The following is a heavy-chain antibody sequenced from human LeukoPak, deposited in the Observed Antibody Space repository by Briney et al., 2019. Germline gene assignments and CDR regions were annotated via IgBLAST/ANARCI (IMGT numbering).Heavy chain of an antibody. Sequence: PGGSLRRYCAASGFTCSSYGMHWVGQAPGKGLEWGAVISSDGSNKYYADSVKGRFTISRDNSKNTLYLQMNSLRAEDTAVYYCAKPLVGATLYRRECAFDIWGQGTMVTVSS. J-gene: IGHJ3*02. CDR2: ISSDGSNK. D-gene: IGHD1-26*01. CDR1: GFTCSSYG. CDR3: AKPLVGATLYRRECAFDI. V-gene: IGHV3-30*18.